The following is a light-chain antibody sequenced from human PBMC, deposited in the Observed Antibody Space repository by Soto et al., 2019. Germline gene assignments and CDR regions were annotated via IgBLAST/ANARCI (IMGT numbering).Light chain of an antibody. CDR3: SSFRSSSPLMV. CDR1: SSDVGGHNY. J-gene: IGLJ2*01. Sequence: QSVLTQPASVSGSPGQSITISCTGTSSDVGGHNYVSWYQQHPGKAPKLMIFEVNNRPSGISNRFSGSKSGNTASLTISGLQTEDEADYYCSSFRSSSPLMVFGGGTKVTVL. CDR2: EVN. V-gene: IGLV2-14*01.